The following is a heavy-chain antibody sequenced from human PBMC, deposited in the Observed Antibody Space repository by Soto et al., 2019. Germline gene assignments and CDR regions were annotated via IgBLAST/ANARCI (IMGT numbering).Heavy chain of an antibody. CDR3: YACTSCCAGIKGP. V-gene: IGHV5-51*01. CDR1: GYSFTSYW. CDR2: IYPGDSDT. D-gene: IGHD2-2*01. J-gene: IGHJ5*02. Sequence: GASLKISCKGSGYSFTSYWIGWVRQMPGKGLEWMGIIYPGDSDTRYSPSFQGQVTISADKSISTAYLQWSSLKASDTAMYYCYACTSCCAGIKGPWGQGTLVTVSS.